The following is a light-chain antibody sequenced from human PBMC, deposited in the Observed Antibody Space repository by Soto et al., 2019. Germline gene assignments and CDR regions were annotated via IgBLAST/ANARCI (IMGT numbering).Light chain of an antibody. V-gene: IGKV3-15*01. CDR1: QSVSSN. J-gene: IGKJ1*01. Sequence: EIVMTQSPATLSVSPGERATLSCRASQSVSSNLAWYQQKPGQAPRLLIYGASTRATGIPARFSGSGSGTELTITISSLQYEDVAVYYYQQYNTGWTFGQGTKVEIK. CDR3: QQYNTGWT. CDR2: GAS.